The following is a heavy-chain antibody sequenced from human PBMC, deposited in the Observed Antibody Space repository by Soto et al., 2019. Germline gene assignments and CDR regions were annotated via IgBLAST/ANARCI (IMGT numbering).Heavy chain of an antibody. J-gene: IGHJ4*02. CDR2: ITTSGGDT. CDR3: AKSREQQLVRISFDY. CDR1: GFTFSSYA. D-gene: IGHD6-13*01. Sequence: GGSLRLSCAASGFTFSSYAMHWVRQAPGKGLEWVSSITTSGGDTHFADSVKGRFTISRDNSKNTMFLQMNSLRAEDTAVYFYAKSREQQLVRISFDYWGQGTLVTVPS. V-gene: IGHV3-23*01.